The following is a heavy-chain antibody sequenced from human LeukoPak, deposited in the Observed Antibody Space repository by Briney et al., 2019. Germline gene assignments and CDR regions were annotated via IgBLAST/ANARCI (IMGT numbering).Heavy chain of an antibody. CDR1: GFTFSSYG. V-gene: IGHV3-23*01. Sequence: GGSLRLSCAASGFTFSSYGMSWVRQAPGKGLEWVSAISGSGGSTYYADSVKGRFTISRDNSKNSLYLQMNSLRAEDTAVYYCARDMGELLFDYWGQGTLVTVSS. J-gene: IGHJ4*02. CDR2: ISGSGGST. CDR3: ARDMGELLFDY. D-gene: IGHD1-26*01.